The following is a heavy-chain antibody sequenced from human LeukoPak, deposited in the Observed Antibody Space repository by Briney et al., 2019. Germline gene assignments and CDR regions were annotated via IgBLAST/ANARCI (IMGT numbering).Heavy chain of an antibody. V-gene: IGHV4-59*08. Sequence: PSETRSLTCTVAGGSLSSYYWSWVRQPPGKGLGWVGYIYYSGGTNYNPSLKSRVTISVDTSKNQFSLKLSSVTAADTAVYYCARHFSSGSYPDFDYWGQGTLVTVSS. CDR1: GGSLSSYY. D-gene: IGHD1-26*01. CDR3: ARHFSSGSYPDFDY. J-gene: IGHJ4*02. CDR2: IYYSGGT.